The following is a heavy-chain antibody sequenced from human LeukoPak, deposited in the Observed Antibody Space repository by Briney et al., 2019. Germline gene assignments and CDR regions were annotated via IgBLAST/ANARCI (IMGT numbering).Heavy chain of an antibody. V-gene: IGHV3-23*01. CDR3: AKEGYDRTGYYYAYFQH. CDR2: ISGSGGTT. D-gene: IGHD3-22*01. CDR1: GFTFSSYA. J-gene: IGHJ1*01. Sequence: RTGGSLRLSCAASGFTFSSYAMSWVRQAPGKGLEWVSGISGSGGTTFYTDSVKGRFTISRDNSKNTLYLQINSLRAEDTAVYYCAKEGYDRTGYYYAYFQHWGQGTLVTVSS.